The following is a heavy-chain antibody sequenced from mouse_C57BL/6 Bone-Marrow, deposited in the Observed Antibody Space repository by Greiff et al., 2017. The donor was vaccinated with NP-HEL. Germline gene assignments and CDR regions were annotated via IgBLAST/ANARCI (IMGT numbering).Heavy chain of an antibody. D-gene: IGHD2-3*01. V-gene: IGHV1-9*01. CDR1: GYTFTGYW. CDR3: ATDGYPFAY. J-gene: IGHJ3*01. Sequence: QVQLKESGAELMKPGASVKLSCKASGYTFTGYWIEWVKQRPGHGLEWIGEILPGSGCTNYNEKFKGKATFTADTSSNTAYMQLSSLTTEDSAIYYCATDGYPFAYWGQGTLVTVSA. CDR2: ILPGSGCT.